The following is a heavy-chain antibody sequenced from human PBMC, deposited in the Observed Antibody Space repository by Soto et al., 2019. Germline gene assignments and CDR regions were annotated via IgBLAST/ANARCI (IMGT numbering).Heavy chain of an antibody. D-gene: IGHD1-26*01. J-gene: IGHJ4*02. CDR3: ARRGSGSYYDY. CDR1: GFTFSSYA. V-gene: IGHV3-23*01. Sequence: EVQLLESGGGLVQPGGSLRLSCAASGFTFSSYAMRWVRRAPVKGLEWVSAISGSGGSTYYADSVKGRFTISRDNSKNTLYLQMNSLRADDTAVYYCARRGSGSYYDYWGQGTLVTVSS. CDR2: ISGSGGST.